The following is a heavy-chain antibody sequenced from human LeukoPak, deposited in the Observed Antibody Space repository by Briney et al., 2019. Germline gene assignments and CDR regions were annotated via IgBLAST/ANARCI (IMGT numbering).Heavy chain of an antibody. V-gene: IGHV4-34*01. D-gene: IGHD3-10*01. Sequence: PSETLSLTCAVYGGSFSGYYWSWIRQPPGKGLEWIGEINHSGSTNYNPSLKSRVTISADTSKNQLSLKLSSVTAADTAVYYCARVGYYYGSGEANWFDPWGQGTLVTVSS. CDR2: INHSGST. J-gene: IGHJ5*02. CDR3: ARVGYYYGSGEANWFDP. CDR1: GGSFSGYY.